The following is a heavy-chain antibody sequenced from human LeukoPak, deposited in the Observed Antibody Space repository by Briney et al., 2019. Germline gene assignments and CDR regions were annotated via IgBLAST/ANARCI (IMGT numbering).Heavy chain of an antibody. CDR1: GFTFSSYG. CDR3: AKPPNYYDSSGYFN. Sequence: GGTLRLSCAASGFTFSSYGMSWVRQAPGKGLEWVSAISGSGGSTYYADSVKGRFTISRDNSKNTLYLQMNSLRAEDTAVYYCAKPPNYYDSSGYFNWGQGTLVTVSS. D-gene: IGHD3-22*01. CDR2: ISGSGGST. J-gene: IGHJ4*02. V-gene: IGHV3-23*01.